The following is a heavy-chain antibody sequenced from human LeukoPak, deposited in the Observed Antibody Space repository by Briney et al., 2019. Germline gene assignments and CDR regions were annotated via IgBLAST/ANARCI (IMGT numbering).Heavy chain of an antibody. D-gene: IGHD3/OR15-3a*01. CDR3: AFSWTKTKTLDY. Sequence: PWETLSLTCTVSGGSISSSSYYWGWIRQPPGKGLEWIGSIYYSGSTYYNPSLKSRVTISVDTSKNQFSLKLSSVTAADTAVYYCAFSWTKTKTLDYWGQGTLVTVSS. V-gene: IGHV4-39*01. CDR1: GGSISSSSYY. J-gene: IGHJ4*02. CDR2: IYYSGST.